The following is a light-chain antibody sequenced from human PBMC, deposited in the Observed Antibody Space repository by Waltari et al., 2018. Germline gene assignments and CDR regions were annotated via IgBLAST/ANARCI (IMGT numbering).Light chain of an antibody. CDR1: QSLLHSDGYNY. CDR2: ATS. Sequence: EIVMTQSPLSLPVTPGEPASISCRSSQSLLHSDGYNYLDWYVQKPGQSPQLLLSATSMRAPAGPDSFSGSGSGTDFTLEISRVEAEDVGVYYCMQALQTPRTFGQGTRVEVK. J-gene: IGKJ1*01. CDR3: MQALQTPRT. V-gene: IGKV2-28*01.